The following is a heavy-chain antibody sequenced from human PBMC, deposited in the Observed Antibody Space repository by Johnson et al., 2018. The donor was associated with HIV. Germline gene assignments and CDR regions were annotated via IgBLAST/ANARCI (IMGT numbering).Heavy chain of an antibody. Sequence: QVQLVESGGGLIQPGGSLRLSCAASGFTFSNYGMHWVRQAPGKGLEWVTFISYDGSSKYYVDSVKGRFTISRDNSKNTLSLQMNSLRAEDTAVYYCVQGVPNPAGAFDVWGQGTGVTVSS. J-gene: IGHJ3*01. CDR1: GFTFSNYG. CDR2: ISYDGSSK. V-gene: IGHV3-30*03. CDR3: VQGVPNPAGAFDV. D-gene: IGHD6-19*01.